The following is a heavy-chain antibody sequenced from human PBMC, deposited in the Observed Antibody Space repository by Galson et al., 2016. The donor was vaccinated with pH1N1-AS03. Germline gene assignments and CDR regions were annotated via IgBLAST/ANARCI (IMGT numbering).Heavy chain of an antibody. CDR2: INNEGTST. CDR3: ARVVRGVLDWLSSYDYYYIDV. CDR1: GFTFTTYW. D-gene: IGHD3/OR15-3a*01. J-gene: IGHJ6*03. V-gene: IGHV3-74*01. Sequence: SLRLSCAASGFTFTTYWMHWVRQAPGRGLVWVSSINNEGTSTRDTDSVRGRFFISRDNAKNTVYLQMDSLRVEDTAVYYCARVVRGVLDWLSSYDYYYIDVWGKGTTVTVS.